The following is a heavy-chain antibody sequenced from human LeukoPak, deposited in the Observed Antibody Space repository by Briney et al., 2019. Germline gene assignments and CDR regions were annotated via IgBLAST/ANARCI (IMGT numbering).Heavy chain of an antibody. V-gene: IGHV3-23*01. CDR2: ISGSGGST. J-gene: IGHJ6*02. CDR3: FAPAAANYYYYGMDV. D-gene: IGHD2-2*01. Sequence: PGGSLRLSCAASGFTFSSYAMSWVRQAPGKGPEWVSAISGSGGSTYYADSVKGRFTISRDNSKNTLYLQMNSLRAEDTAVYYCFAPAAANYYYYGMDVWGQGTTVTVSS. CDR1: GFTFSSYA.